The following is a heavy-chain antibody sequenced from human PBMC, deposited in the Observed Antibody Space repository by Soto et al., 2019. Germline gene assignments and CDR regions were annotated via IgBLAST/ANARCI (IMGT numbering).Heavy chain of an antibody. Sequence: SLKVSCKASGGTFSSYAISWVRQAPGQGREWMGGIIPIFGTANYAQKFQGRVTITADESTSTAYMELSSLRSEDTAVYYCASSLGTAMVTRYSYGMDVWGPGXTVTVSS. CDR2: IIPIFGTA. V-gene: IGHV1-69*13. D-gene: IGHD5-18*01. J-gene: IGHJ6*02. CDR1: GGTFSSYA. CDR3: ASSLGTAMVTRYSYGMDV.